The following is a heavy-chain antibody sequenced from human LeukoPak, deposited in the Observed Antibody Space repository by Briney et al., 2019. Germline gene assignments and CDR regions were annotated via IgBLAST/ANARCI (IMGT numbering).Heavy chain of an antibody. CDR3: ARVPPLPRPYSGYDYYFDY. CDR1: GGSISSYC. Sequence: SETLSLTCTVSGGSISSYCWSWIRQPPGKGLEWIGYIYYSGSTNYNPSLKSRVTISVDTSKNQFSLKLSSVTAADTAVYYCARVPPLPRPYSGYDYYFDYWGQGTLVTVPS. CDR2: IYYSGST. J-gene: IGHJ4*02. D-gene: IGHD5-12*01. V-gene: IGHV4-59*01.